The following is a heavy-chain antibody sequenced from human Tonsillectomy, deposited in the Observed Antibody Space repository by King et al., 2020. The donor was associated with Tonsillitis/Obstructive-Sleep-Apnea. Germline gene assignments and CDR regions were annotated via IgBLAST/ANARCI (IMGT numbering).Heavy chain of an antibody. Sequence: QLVQSGGGLVKPGGSLRLSCAASGFTFSSYAMNWVCQAPGKGLEWVSSISSSSSYIYYADSVKGRFTISRDNAKNSLYLQMNSLRAEDTAVYYCARGYYDILTAYYLIDYWGQGTLVTVSS. CDR3: ARGYYDILTAYYLIDY. J-gene: IGHJ4*02. V-gene: IGHV3-21*01. CDR1: GFTFSSYA. CDR2: ISSSSSYI. D-gene: IGHD3-9*01.